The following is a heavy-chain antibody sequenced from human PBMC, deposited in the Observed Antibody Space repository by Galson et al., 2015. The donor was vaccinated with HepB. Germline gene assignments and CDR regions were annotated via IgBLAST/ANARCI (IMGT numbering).Heavy chain of an antibody. CDR3: VRRVIVTTIWSWDAFDF. CDR2: IYPGASAT. CDR1: GYNFINYW. V-gene: IGHV5-51*03. D-gene: IGHD2/OR15-2a*01. Sequence: QSGAEVKKSGESLKISCQASGYNFINYWIGWVRQMPGKGLEWMRSIYPGASATRYSPSFQGQVTISADKSISTAYLQWSSLKASDSAMYYCVRRVIVTTIWSWDAFDFWGQGTMVSVSS. J-gene: IGHJ3*01.